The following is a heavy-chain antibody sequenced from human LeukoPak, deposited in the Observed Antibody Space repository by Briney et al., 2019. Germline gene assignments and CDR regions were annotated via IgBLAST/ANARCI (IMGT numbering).Heavy chain of an antibody. CDR2: IYYSGST. CDR3: ARDIAVTRAWFDP. CDR1: GGSISSGDYY. D-gene: IGHD6-19*01. V-gene: IGHV4-30-4*01. Sequence: SETLSLTCTVSGGSISSGDYYWSWIRQPPGKGLEWIGYIYYSGSTYYSPSLKSRITISVDTSKNQFSLKLSSVTAADTAVYYCARDIAVTRAWFDPWGQGTLVTVSS. J-gene: IGHJ5*02.